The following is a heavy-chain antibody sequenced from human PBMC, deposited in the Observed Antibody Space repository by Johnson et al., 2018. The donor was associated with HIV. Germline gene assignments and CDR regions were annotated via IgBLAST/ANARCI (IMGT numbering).Heavy chain of an antibody. CDR2: IWYDGSNK. CDR1: GFTFSSYG. CDR3: AKVLGYSSSSRDAFDI. J-gene: IGHJ3*02. V-gene: IGHV3-33*06. Sequence: QVQLVDSGGGVVQPGRSLRLSCAASGFTFSSYGMHWVRQAPGPGLEWVAVIWYDGSNKYYADSVKGRFTISRDNSKNTLYLQMNSLRAEDTAVYYCAKVLGYSSSSRDAFDIWGQGTMVTVSS. D-gene: IGHD6-6*01.